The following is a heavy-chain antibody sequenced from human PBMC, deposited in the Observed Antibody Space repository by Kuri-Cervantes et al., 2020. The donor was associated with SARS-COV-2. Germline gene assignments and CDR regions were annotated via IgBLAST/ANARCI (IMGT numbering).Heavy chain of an antibody. CDR2: ISHDGSSE. D-gene: IGHD2-21*01. J-gene: IGHJ4*02. Sequence: GESLKISCAASGFTFSTSAMHWVRQAPGKGLEWVALISHDGSSEYYRDSVKGRFTISRDNSQNTLYLHMKSLRSEDTAMYYCAKDRVGVQDFWGQGTLVTVSS. CDR3: AKDRVGVQDF. V-gene: IGHV3-30*10. CDR1: GFTFSTSA.